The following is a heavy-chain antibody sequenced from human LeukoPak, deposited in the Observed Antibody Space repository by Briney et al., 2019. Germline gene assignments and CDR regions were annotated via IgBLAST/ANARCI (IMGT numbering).Heavy chain of an antibody. V-gene: IGHV4-4*07. CDR3: ARDREYYDFWSGLVDAFDI. Sequence: PSETLSLTCTVSGGSISSYYWSWIRQPAGKGLEWIGRIYTSGSTNYNPSLKSRVTMSVDTSKNQFSLKLSSVTAADTAVYYCARDREYYDFWSGLVDAFDIWGQGTMVTVSS. J-gene: IGHJ3*02. CDR2: IYTSGST. D-gene: IGHD3-3*01. CDR1: GGSISSYY.